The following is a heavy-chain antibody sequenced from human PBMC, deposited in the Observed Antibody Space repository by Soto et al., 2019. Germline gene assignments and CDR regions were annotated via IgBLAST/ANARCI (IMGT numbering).Heavy chain of an antibody. J-gene: IGHJ4*02. D-gene: IGHD6-13*01. CDR3: ARLSHGEAAAGYYYFDY. CDR2: IIPIFGTA. V-gene: IGHV1-69*01. CDR1: GGTFSSYA. Sequence: QVQLVQSGAEVKKPGSSVKVSCKASGGTFSSYAISWVRQAPGQGLEWMGGIIPIFGTATYAQKFQGRVTITADESTSTGYMELSSRRSEDTAVYYCARLSHGEAAAGYYYFDYWGQGTLVTVSS.